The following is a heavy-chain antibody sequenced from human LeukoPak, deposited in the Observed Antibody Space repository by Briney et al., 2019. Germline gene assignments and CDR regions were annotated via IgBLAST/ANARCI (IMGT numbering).Heavy chain of an antibody. J-gene: IGHJ4*02. CDR2: INSDGSTT. CDR3: AREASSSYGY. D-gene: IGHD6-6*01. CDR1: GFTFSSYW. V-gene: IGHV3-74*01. Sequence: GGSLRLSCAASGFTFSSYWMHWVRQAPGKGLVWVSRINSDGSTTNYADSVTGRFTISRDNAKNTLYLKMNSLRAEDTAVYYCAREASSSYGYWGQGTLVTVSS.